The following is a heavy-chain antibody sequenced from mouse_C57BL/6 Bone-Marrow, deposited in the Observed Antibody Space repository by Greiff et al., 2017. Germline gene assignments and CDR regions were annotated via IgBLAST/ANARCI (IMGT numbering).Heavy chain of an antibody. J-gene: IGHJ2*01. CDR1: GYTFTDYE. V-gene: IGHV1-15*01. CDR2: IDPETGGT. Sequence: VQLVESGAELVRPGASVTLSCKASGYTFTDYEMHWVKQTPVHGLEWIGAIDPETGGTAYNQKFKGKAILTADKSSSTAYMELRSLTSEDSAVYYCTRRREKGYFDYWGQGTTLTVSS. CDR3: TRRREKGYFDY.